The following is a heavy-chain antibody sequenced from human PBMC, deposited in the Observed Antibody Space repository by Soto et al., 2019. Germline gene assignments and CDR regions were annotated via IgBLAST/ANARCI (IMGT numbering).Heavy chain of an antibody. CDR2: IYYSGST. D-gene: IGHD4-17*01. CDR3: ASGDYPPASDY. J-gene: IGHJ4*02. Sequence: SETLSLTCTVSVGSISSYYWSWIRQPPGKGLEWIGYIYYSGSTNYNPSLKSRVTISVDTSKNQFSLKLSSVTAADTAVYYCASGDYPPASDYWGQGTLVTVSS. CDR1: VGSISSYY. V-gene: IGHV4-59*01.